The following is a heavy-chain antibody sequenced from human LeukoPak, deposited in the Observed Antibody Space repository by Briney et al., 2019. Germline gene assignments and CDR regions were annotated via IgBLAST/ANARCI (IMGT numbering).Heavy chain of an antibody. J-gene: IGHJ4*02. Sequence: GGSLRLSCAASGFTFSSYAMSWVRQAPGKGLEWVSAISGSGGSTYYADSVKGRFTISRDNSKNTLYLQMNSLRAEDTAVYYCAKNAYYSILTGYYRPNYWGQGTLVTVSS. V-gene: IGHV3-23*01. CDR1: GFTFSSYA. CDR3: AKNAYYSILTGYYRPNY. CDR2: ISGSGGST. D-gene: IGHD3-9*01.